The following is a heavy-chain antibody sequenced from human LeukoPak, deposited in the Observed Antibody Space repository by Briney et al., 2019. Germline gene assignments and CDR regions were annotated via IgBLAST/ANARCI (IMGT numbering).Heavy chain of an antibody. CDR1: GFSFSNYA. D-gene: IGHD2-15*01. CDR3: ATQPCDSGSCYLGH. J-gene: IGHJ4*02. Sequence: GGSLRLSCVASGFSFSNYAMHWVRQAPGKGLEWVAVIAYDGRNKFYADSLKGRFSISRDNSMNTLYLQMNTLRTEDTAVYYCATQPCDSGSCYLGHWGQGTVVTLSS. CDR2: IAYDGRNK. V-gene: IGHV3-30-3*01.